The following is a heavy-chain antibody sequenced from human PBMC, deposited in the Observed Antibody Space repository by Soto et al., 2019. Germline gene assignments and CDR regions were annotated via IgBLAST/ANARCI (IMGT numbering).Heavy chain of an antibody. Sequence: QVQLVQSGPEVRKPGASVKVSCKASGFTFSKYDIHWVRQAPGQSLKWLGWISSDTGNTKYSQRIQSRVTLTRDTSASTAYMELRGLTFEDTAIYYCARDQAAVEAVALVSGFDSWGQGTLVSVSS. J-gene: IGHJ4*02. V-gene: IGHV1-3*04. D-gene: IGHD6-19*01. CDR1: GFTFSKYD. CDR2: ISSDTGNT. CDR3: ARDQAAVEAVALVSGFDS.